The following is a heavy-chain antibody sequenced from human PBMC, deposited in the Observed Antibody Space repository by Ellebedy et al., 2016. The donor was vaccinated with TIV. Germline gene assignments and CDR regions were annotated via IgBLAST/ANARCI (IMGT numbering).Heavy chain of an antibody. Sequence: GGSLRLSCAASGFSFINYWMTWVRQAPGKGLEWMANINQDGSQKYYVDSVRGRFTISRDNAKNSLYLLMNSLSAEDTGVYYCATDGSYGDYRSPTHAFEIWGQGTMVTVSS. D-gene: IGHD4-17*01. CDR1: GFSFINYW. V-gene: IGHV3-7*01. CDR2: INQDGSQK. CDR3: ATDGSYGDYRSPTHAFEI. J-gene: IGHJ3*02.